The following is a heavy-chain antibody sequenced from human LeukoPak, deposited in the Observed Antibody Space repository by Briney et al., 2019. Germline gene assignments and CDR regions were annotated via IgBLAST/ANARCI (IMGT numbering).Heavy chain of an antibody. J-gene: IGHJ5*02. CDR2: INPNSGGT. Sequence: ASVKVSCKASGYTFTGYYMHWVRQAPGQGLEWMGRINPNSGGTNYAQKFQGRVTMTRDTSISTAYMELSRLRSDDTAVYYCARVAGTTGSWFDPWGQGTLVTVSS. V-gene: IGHV1-2*06. CDR1: GYTFTGYY. CDR3: ARVAGTTGSWFDP. D-gene: IGHD1-7*01.